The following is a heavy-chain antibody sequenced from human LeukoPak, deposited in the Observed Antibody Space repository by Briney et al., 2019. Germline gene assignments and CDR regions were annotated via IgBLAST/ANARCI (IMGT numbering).Heavy chain of an antibody. D-gene: IGHD6-19*01. Sequence: KPSETLSLTCTVSGYSISSGYYWGWIRQPPGKGLEWIGSIYHSGSTYYNPSLKSRVTISVDTSKNQFSLKLSSVTAADTAVYYCARVDVPKTGIAVAGTIWFDPWGQGTLVTVSS. J-gene: IGHJ5*02. CDR2: IYHSGST. CDR3: ARVDVPKTGIAVAGTIWFDP. CDR1: GYSISSGYY. V-gene: IGHV4-38-2*02.